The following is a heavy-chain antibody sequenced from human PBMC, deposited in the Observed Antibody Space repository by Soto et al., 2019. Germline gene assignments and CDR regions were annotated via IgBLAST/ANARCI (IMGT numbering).Heavy chain of an antibody. CDR2: IYYSGST. Sequence: QLQLQESGPGLVKPSETLSLTCTVSGGSISSSSYYWGWIRQPPGKGLEWIGSIYYSGSTYYNPSHKSRVTISVDTSKNQFSLKLSSVTAADTAVYYCARRPSGYDMGPFDYWGQGTLVTVSS. D-gene: IGHD5-12*01. J-gene: IGHJ4*02. CDR3: ARRPSGYDMGPFDY. V-gene: IGHV4-39*01. CDR1: GGSISSSSYY.